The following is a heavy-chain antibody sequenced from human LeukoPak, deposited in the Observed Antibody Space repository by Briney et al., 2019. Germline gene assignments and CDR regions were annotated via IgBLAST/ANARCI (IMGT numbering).Heavy chain of an antibody. J-gene: IGHJ4*02. Sequence: GGSLRLSCAASGFTFSSYSMNWVRQAPGKGLAWVSYISSSSSTIYYADSVKGRFTISRDNAKNSLYLQMNSLRAEDTAVYYCARETFPYGSGSSTLDYWGQGTLVTVSS. D-gene: IGHD3-10*01. CDR2: ISSSSSTI. CDR1: GFTFSSYS. V-gene: IGHV3-48*01. CDR3: ARETFPYGSGSSTLDY.